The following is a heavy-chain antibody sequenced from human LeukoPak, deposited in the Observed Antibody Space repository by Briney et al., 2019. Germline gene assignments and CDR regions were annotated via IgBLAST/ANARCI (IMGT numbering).Heavy chain of an antibody. J-gene: IGHJ4*02. CDR3: ASERGHGFDFDY. CDR1: GYTFTGYY. V-gene: IGHV1-2*02. Sequence: ASVKVSCKASGYTFTGYYMHWVRQAPGQGLEWMGWINPNSGGTNDAQKFQGRVTMTRDTSISTAYMELSRLRADDTAVYYCASERGHGFDFDYWGQGTLVTVSS. CDR2: INPNSGGT. D-gene: IGHD2-2*03.